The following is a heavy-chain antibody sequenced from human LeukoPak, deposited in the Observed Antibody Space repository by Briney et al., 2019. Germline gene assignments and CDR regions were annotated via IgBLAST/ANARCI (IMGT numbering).Heavy chain of an antibody. V-gene: IGHV1-69*04. CDR1: GYTFTSYY. CDR2: IIPILGIA. J-gene: IGHJ4*02. D-gene: IGHD4-17*01. CDR3: ARDAYAGY. Sequence: GASVKVSCKASGYTFTSYYMHWVRQAPGQGLEWMGRIIPILGIANYAQKFQGRVTITADKSTSTAYMELSSLRSEDTAVYYCARDAYAGYWGQGTLVTVSS.